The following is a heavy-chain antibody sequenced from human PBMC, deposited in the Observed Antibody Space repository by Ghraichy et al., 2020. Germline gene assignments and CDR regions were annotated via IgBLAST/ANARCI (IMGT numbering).Heavy chain of an antibody. CDR1: GGSFSGYY. CDR3: ARGVRSTIFGVVIKYYFDY. V-gene: IGHV4-34*01. Sequence: SETLSLTCAVYGGSFSGYYWSWIRQPPGKGLEWIGEINHSGSTNYNPSLKSRVTISVDTSKNQFSLKLSSVTAADTAVYYCARGVRSTIFGVVIKYYFDYWGQGTLVTVSS. D-gene: IGHD3-3*01. J-gene: IGHJ4*02. CDR2: INHSGST.